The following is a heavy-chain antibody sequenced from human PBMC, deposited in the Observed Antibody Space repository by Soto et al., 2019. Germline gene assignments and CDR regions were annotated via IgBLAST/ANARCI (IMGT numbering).Heavy chain of an antibody. V-gene: IGHV4-31*03. CDR1: GGSISSGGYY. CDR2: IYYSGST. Sequence: QVQLQESGPGLVKPSQTLSLTCTVSGGSISSGGYYWSWIRQHPGKGLEWIGYIYYSGSTYYNPSLKSRVTITVDATKTQFSLKLSSVTAADTAVYYCAAACVGCGGFNYYGIDVWGQGTTVTVSS. D-gene: IGHD2-21*01. CDR3: AAACVGCGGFNYYGIDV. J-gene: IGHJ6*02.